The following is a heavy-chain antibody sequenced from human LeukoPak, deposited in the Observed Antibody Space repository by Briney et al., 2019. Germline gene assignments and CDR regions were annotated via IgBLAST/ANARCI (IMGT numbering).Heavy chain of an antibody. V-gene: IGHV1-8*01. CDR3: AKGGLRDGYSYAS. Sequence: ASVKVSCKASGYTFTSYDFNWVRQATGQRPEWMGWMSPNSGDTGYAQKFQDRVTMTRNTSISTAYMELSSLRAADTAVYYCAKGGLRDGYSYASWGQGTLITVSS. CDR2: MSPNSGDT. J-gene: IGHJ5*02. D-gene: IGHD5-24*01. CDR1: GYTFTSYD.